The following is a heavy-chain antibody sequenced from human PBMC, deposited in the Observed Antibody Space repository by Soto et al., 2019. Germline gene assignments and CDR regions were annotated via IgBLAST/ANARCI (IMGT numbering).Heavy chain of an antibody. V-gene: IGHV3-66*01. CDR1: GFTVSSNY. Sequence: EVQLVESGGGLVQPGGSLRLSCAASGFTVSSNYMSWARQAPGKGLEWVSVIYSGGSTYYADSVKGRFTISRDNSKNTLYLQMNSLRAEDTAVYYCARVTHYYYYYMDVWGKGTTVTVSS. CDR2: IYSGGST. J-gene: IGHJ6*03. CDR3: ARVTHYYYYYMDV.